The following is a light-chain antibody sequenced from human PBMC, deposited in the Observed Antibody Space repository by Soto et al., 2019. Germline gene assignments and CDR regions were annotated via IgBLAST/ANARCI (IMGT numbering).Light chain of an antibody. CDR3: QQYGSSPPMYT. J-gene: IGKJ2*01. CDR2: GAS. CDR1: QSVSSSS. V-gene: IGKV3-20*01. Sequence: EIVLTQSPGTLSLSPGERATLSCRASQSVSSSSLAWYQQKPGQAPRLLIYGASSRATGIPDRFSGSGSGTDFTLTISRLEPEGFAVYYCQQYGSSPPMYTFGQGTKLEIK.